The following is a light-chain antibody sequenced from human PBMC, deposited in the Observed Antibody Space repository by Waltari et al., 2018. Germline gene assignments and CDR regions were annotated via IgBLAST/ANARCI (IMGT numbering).Light chain of an antibody. J-gene: IGLJ2*01. CDR2: KDT. CDR3: QSADKTGSHVV. CDR1: VLPKQF. V-gene: IGLV3-25*03. Sequence: SFVLTQPPSLSVSPGQTAKITCSADVLPKQFAYWYLQKPGQAPLLLIQKDTQRPSRVPERFAGSNSGTTVTLTISGVQAEDEADYYCQSADKTGSHVVFGGGTKLTVL.